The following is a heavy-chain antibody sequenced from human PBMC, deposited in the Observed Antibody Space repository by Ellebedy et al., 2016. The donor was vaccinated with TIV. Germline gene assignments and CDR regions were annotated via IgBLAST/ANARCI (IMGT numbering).Heavy chain of an antibody. CDR1: GFTFSSYA. CDR3: ARGVESDSSGYYGGVDY. D-gene: IGHD3-22*01. CDR2: ISYDGSNK. V-gene: IGHV3-30-3*01. J-gene: IGHJ4*02. Sequence: GGSLRLSXAASGFTFSSYAMHWVRQAPGKGLEWVAVISYDGSNKYYADSVKGRFTISRDNSKNTLYLQMNSLRAEDTAVYYCARGVESDSSGYYGGVDYWGQGTLVTVSS.